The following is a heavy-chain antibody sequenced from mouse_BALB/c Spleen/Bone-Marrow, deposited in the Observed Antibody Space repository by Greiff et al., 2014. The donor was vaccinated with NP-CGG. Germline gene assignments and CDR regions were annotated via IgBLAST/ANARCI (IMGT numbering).Heavy chain of an antibody. V-gene: IGHV3-6*02. CDR1: GYSITSSYY. CDR2: ISYDGIN. J-gene: IGHJ2*01. Sequence: DVQLVESGPGLVKPSQSLSLTCSVTGYSITSSYYWNWIRQFPGNKLEWMGYISYDGINNYNPSLKNRIPITRDTSKNQFFLRLNSVTTEDTATYYCAALWSEGYYFDYWGQGATLTVSS. CDR3: AALWSEGYYFDY.